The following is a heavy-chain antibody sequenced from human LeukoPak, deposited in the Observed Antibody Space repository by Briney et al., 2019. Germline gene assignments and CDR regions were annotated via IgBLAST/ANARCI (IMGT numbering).Heavy chain of an antibody. V-gene: IGHV3-74*01. CDR1: GFTFSSYW. CDR2: INSDGSST. CDR3: AKTNTRIAARNYYFDY. J-gene: IGHJ4*02. Sequence: GGSLRLSCAASGFTFSSYWMHWVRQAPGKGLVWVSRINSDGSSTSYADSVKGRFTISRDNAKNTLYLQMNSLRAEDTAVYYCAKTNTRIAARNYYFDYWGQGTLVTVSS. D-gene: IGHD6-6*01.